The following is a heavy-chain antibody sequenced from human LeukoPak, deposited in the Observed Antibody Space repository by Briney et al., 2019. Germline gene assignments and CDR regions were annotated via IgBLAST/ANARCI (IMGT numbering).Heavy chain of an antibody. J-gene: IGHJ3*02. CDR3: AKWLQWLYAFDI. CDR2: ISDIVSRT. D-gene: IGHD6-19*01. CDR1: GFTFSNYV. Sequence: PGGSLRLSCAASGFTFSNYVMSWVRQAPGKGLEWVSSISDIVSRTYYADSVEGRFTISRDNSKNTLYLQMNSLRAEDTAVYYCAKWLQWLYAFDIWGQGTMVTVSS. V-gene: IGHV3-23*01.